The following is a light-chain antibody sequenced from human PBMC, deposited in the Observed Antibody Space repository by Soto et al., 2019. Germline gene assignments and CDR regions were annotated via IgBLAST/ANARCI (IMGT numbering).Light chain of an antibody. CDR2: WAS. CDR3: QQYFDVPFT. J-gene: IGKJ4*01. Sequence: DILMTQSTASLAVSLGERATMNCKCSRSVLYKSNNKNHLAWYQQKPGQPPQLIIYWASTRESGVPERFSGSGSGTDFTLTISSLEAEDVAFYWCQQYFDVPFTFGGGTKVDIK. CDR1: RSVLYKSNNKNH. V-gene: IGKV4-1*01.